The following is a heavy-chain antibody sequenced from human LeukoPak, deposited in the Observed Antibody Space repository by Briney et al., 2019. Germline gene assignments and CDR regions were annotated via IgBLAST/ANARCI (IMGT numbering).Heavy chain of an antibody. CDR2: IYYSGST. D-gene: IGHD6-6*01. Sequence: GSLRLSCEASGFTFSDYYMSWIRQPPGKGLEWIGYIYYSGSTNYNPSLKSRVTISVDTSKNQFSLKLNSVTAADTAVYYCARFPRYWGQGTLVIVSS. V-gene: IGHV4-59*01. CDR3: ARFPRY. J-gene: IGHJ4*02. CDR1: GFTFSDYY.